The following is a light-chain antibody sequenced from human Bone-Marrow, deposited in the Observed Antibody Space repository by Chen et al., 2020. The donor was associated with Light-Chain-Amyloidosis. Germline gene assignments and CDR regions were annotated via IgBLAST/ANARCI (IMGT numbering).Light chain of an antibody. Sequence: SYELAQPPSVSASPGQTGRITCSGDDLPTKYAYWYQQKPGQAPVLVIHRDTERPSGIAERFSGASSGTTATLTISGVQAEDEADYHCQSADSSGTYEVIFGGGTKLTVL. J-gene: IGLJ2*01. CDR2: RDT. V-gene: IGLV3-25*03. CDR3: QSADSSGTYEVI. CDR1: DLPTKY.